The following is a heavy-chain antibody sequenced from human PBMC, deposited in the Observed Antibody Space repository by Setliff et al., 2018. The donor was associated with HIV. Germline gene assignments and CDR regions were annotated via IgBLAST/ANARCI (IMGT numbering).Heavy chain of an antibody. J-gene: IGHJ6*03. CDR3: ARAGDGSPFYYYYYMDV. V-gene: IGHV4-31*03. CDR2: IDSSGNT. CDR1: GGSISSGNYY. Sequence: KTSETLSLTCTVSGGSISSGNYYWSWIRQHPVKGLEWIGYIDSSGNTYYKSSLRSRVTISVDTSKNQFSLKLSSVTAADTAVYYCARAGDGSPFYYYYYMDVWGKGTTVTVSS. D-gene: IGHD1-26*01.